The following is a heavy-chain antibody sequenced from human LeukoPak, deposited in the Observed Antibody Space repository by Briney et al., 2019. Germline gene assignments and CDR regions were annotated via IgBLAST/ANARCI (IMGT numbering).Heavy chain of an antibody. CDR1: GGSISSSSYY. Sequence: SETLSLTCTVSGGSISSSSYYWGWIRQPPGTGLEWIGSIYYSGSTYYNPSLKSRVTISVDTSKNQFSLKLSSVTAADTAVYYCARVAGYCSGGSCYYMDVWGKGTTVTVSS. CDR2: IYYSGST. D-gene: IGHD2-15*01. CDR3: ARVAGYCSGGSCYYMDV. J-gene: IGHJ6*03. V-gene: IGHV4-39*07.